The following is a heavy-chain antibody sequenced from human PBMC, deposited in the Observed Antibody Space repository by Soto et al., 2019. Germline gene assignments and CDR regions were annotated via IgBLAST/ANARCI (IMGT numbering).Heavy chain of an antibody. J-gene: IGHJ4*02. CDR1: GGSISSSSYY. D-gene: IGHD3-22*01. CDR2: IYYSGST. V-gene: IGHV4-39*01. CDR3: AGGRYYYDSSGYFRFDY. Sequence: SETLSLTCTVSGGSISSSSYYWGWIRQPPGKGLEWIGSIYYSGSTYYNPSLKSRVTISVDTSKNQFSLKLSSVTAADTAVYYCAGGRYYYDSSGYFRFDYWGQGTLVTVSS.